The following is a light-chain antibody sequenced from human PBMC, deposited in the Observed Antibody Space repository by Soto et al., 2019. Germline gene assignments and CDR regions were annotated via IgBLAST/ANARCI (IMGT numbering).Light chain of an antibody. V-gene: IGLV3-1*01. CDR3: QAWDNSVV. CDR1: KLGGKY. J-gene: IGLJ2*01. Sequence: SSELTQPPSVSVSPGQTATMTCSGDKLGGKYVCWYQQKPGQSPVLVIYDDTKRPSGIPERFSGSNSGNTATLTIGGTQAMDEADYYCQAWDNSVVFGGGTKLTVL. CDR2: DDT.